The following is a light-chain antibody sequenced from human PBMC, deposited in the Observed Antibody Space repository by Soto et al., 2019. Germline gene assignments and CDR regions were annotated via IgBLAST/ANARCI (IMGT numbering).Light chain of an antibody. CDR2: AAS. CDR3: QQANSFPRT. V-gene: IGKV1-12*01. J-gene: IGKJ1*01. CDR1: QGINSW. Sequence: DIQMTQSPSSVSASVGDRVTITCRASQGINSWLAWYQQKPGKAPKLLIYAASSLKSEVPSRFSGSGSGTDFTLNISSLQPEDFATYYCQQANSFPRTFGQGTKVEIK.